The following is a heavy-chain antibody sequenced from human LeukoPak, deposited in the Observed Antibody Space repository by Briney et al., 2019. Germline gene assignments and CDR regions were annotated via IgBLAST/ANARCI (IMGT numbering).Heavy chain of an antibody. D-gene: IGHD2-15*01. CDR3: ARGTVDSCSGGSCYLYYFDH. CDR1: GGSISSSNW. Sequence: SETLSLTCAVSGGSISSSNWWSWVRQPPGKGLEWIGEIYHSGSTNYNPSLKSRVTISVDKSKNQFSLKLSSVTAADTAVYYCARGTVDSCSGGSCYLYYFDHWGQGTLVTVSS. J-gene: IGHJ4*02. V-gene: IGHV4-4*02. CDR2: IYHSGST.